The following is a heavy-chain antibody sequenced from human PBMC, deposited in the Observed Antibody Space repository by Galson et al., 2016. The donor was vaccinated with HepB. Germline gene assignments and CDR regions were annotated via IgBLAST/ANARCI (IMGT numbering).Heavy chain of an antibody. D-gene: IGHD1-20*01. V-gene: IGHV3-15*01. J-gene: IGHJ4*02. CDR1: GFNFNDAW. CDR3: TTGVTGGEAS. CDR2: IKSKSSGGTA. Sequence: SLRLSCATSGFNFNDAWLSWVRQGPGKGLEWVGRIKSKSSGGTADYGAPVKGRFTISRDDSKKTLYLQMNSLETEDTGTYYCTTGVTGGEASWGQGGLVTVSS.